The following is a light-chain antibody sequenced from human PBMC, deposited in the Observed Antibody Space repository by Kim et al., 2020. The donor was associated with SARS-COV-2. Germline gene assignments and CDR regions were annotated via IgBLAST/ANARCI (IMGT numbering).Light chain of an antibody. CDR2: GAS. CDR1: QSVSSNY. J-gene: IGKJ2*01. Sequence: LAPGKRATLSCRASQSVSSNYVAWYQQKPGQAPRLLSYGASSRATGIPDRFSGSGSRADFTLTISRLEPEDFAVYYCQQYGNSPETVGQGTKLEI. V-gene: IGKV3-20*01. CDR3: QQYGNSPET.